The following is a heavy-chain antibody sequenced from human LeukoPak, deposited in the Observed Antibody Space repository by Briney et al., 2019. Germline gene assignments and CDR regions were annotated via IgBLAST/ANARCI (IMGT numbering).Heavy chain of an antibody. V-gene: IGHV1-18*01. Sequence: ASVKVSCKASGYTFTSYGISWVRQAPGQGLEWMGWISGDNGSTYYAQKLQGRVTMTTDTSTTTAYMELRSLRSDDTAIYYCAREDTRRGSRGYFDYWGQGTLVTVSS. CDR1: GYTFTSYG. CDR3: AREDTRRGSRGYFDY. CDR2: ISGDNGST. D-gene: IGHD2-2*01. J-gene: IGHJ4*02.